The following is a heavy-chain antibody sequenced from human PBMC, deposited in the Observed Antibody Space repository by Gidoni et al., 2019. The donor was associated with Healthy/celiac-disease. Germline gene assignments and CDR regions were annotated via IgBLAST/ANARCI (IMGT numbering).Heavy chain of an antibody. CDR1: GGTFSSYT. Sequence: QVQLVQSGAEVKKPGSSVKVSCKASGGTFSSYTISWVRQAPGQGLECMGRIIPILGIANYAQKFQGRVTITADKSTSTAYMELSSLRSEDTAVYYCARASEIGGSWYRGGLFDYWGQGTLVTVSS. CDR3: ARASEIGGSWYRGGLFDY. V-gene: IGHV1-69*02. D-gene: IGHD6-13*01. J-gene: IGHJ4*02. CDR2: IIPILGIA.